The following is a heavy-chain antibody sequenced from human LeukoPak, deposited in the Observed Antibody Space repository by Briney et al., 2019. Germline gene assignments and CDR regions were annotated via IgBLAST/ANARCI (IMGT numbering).Heavy chain of an antibody. J-gene: IGHJ4*02. Sequence: GGSLRLSCAASGFTFSSYAMSWVRHAPGKGLGWVSAISGSGGSTYYADSVKGQFTISRDNSKNTLYLQMDSLRAEDTAVYYCAKGVVGATLPFDYWGQGTLVTVSS. D-gene: IGHD1-26*01. CDR3: AKGVVGATLPFDY. CDR2: ISGSGGST. V-gene: IGHV3-23*01. CDR1: GFTFSSYA.